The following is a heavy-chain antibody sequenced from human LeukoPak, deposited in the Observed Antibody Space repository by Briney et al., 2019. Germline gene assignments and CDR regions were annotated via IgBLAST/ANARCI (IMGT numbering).Heavy chain of an antibody. CDR1: GFTFSSYW. D-gene: IGHD6-6*01. CDR3: ARDRGWQLDAFDY. CDR2: IKQDGSEK. Sequence: PGGSLRLSCAASGFTFSSYWMSWVRQAPGKGLEWVANIKQDGSEKYYVDSVKGRFTISRDNAKNSLYLQMNSLRAEDTAVYYCARDRGWQLDAFDYWGQGTLVTVSS. J-gene: IGHJ4*02. V-gene: IGHV3-7*01.